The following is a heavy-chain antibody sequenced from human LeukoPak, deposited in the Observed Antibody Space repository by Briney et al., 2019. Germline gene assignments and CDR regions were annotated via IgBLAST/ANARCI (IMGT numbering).Heavy chain of an antibody. CDR3: ARDPKRDAFDI. Sequence: PGGSLRLSCAASGFTFSSYSMNWVRQAPGKGLEWVSSISSNSSYIYYADSVKGRFTISRDNAKNSLYLQMNSLRAEDTAVYYCARDPKRDAFDIWGQGTMVTVSS. D-gene: IGHD1-1*01. CDR1: GFTFSSYS. V-gene: IGHV3-21*01. CDR2: ISSNSSYI. J-gene: IGHJ3*02.